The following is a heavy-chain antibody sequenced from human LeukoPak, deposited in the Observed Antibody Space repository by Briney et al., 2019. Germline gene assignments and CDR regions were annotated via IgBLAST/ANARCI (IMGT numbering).Heavy chain of an antibody. D-gene: IGHD1-26*01. CDR2: INPNSGCT. CDR1: GYTFTGYY. CDR3: ARDPNGIVRTFDI. V-gene: IGHV1-2*02. Sequence: GASVKVSCKASGYTFTGYYIHWVRQAPGQGLEWMGWINPNSGCTNSAQKFQGRVTETRDTSISTAYMELSRLRSDDTAVYYCARDPNGIVRTFDIWGQGTMVTVSS. J-gene: IGHJ3*02.